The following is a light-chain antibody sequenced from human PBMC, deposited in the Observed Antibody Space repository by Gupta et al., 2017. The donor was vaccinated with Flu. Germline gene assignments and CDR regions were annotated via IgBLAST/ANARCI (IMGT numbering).Light chain of an antibody. CDR2: DAS. J-gene: IGKJ1*01. CDR1: EDIGKY. V-gene: IGKV1-33*01. Sequence: DIQMTQSQSSLSASVGDRVTITCQASEDIGKYVNWYQFKPGKAPKLLIYDASNLETGVPSRFSGSGSGTDFSFTISSLQPEDIATYYCQGAPWMFGQGTKVEIK. CDR3: QGAPWM.